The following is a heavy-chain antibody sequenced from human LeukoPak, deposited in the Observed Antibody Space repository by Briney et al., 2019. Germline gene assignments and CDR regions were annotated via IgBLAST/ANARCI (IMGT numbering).Heavy chain of an antibody. D-gene: IGHD1-7*01. V-gene: IGHV3-30-3*01. Sequence: GRSLRLSCAASGFTFSSYAMPWVRQAPGKGLEWVAVISYDGSNKYYADSVKGRFTISRDNSKNTLYLQMNSLRAEDTAVYYCAREDWNYDGYFDYWGQGTLVTVSS. CDR1: GFTFSSYA. CDR3: AREDWNYDGYFDY. CDR2: ISYDGSNK. J-gene: IGHJ4*02.